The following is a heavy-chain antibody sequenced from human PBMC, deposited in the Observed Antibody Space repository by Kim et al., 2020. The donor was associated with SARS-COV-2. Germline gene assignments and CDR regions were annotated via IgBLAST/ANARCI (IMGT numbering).Heavy chain of an antibody. CDR1: GGTFSSYT. CDR2: IIPILGIA. Sequence: SVKVSCKASGGTFSSYTISWVRQAPGQGLEWMGRIIPILGIANYAQKFQGRVTITADKSTSTAYMELSSLRSEDTAVYYCARARRLGGDLCDYWGQGTLVTVSS. D-gene: IGHD1-26*01. CDR3: ARARRLGGDLCDY. J-gene: IGHJ4*02. V-gene: IGHV1-69*02.